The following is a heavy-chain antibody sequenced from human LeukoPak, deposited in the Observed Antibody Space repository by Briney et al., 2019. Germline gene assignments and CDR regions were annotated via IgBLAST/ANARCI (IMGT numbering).Heavy chain of an antibody. D-gene: IGHD1-7*01. Sequence: PGGSLRLSCAASGFTFSSYSMNWVRQAPGKGLEWVSSISSSSSYIYYADSVKGRFTISRDNAKNSLYLQMNSLRAEDTAVYYCAGVSQYNWNYGDAFDIWGQGTMVTVSS. CDR2: ISSSSSYI. J-gene: IGHJ3*02. CDR3: AGVSQYNWNYGDAFDI. CDR1: GFTFSSYS. V-gene: IGHV3-21*01.